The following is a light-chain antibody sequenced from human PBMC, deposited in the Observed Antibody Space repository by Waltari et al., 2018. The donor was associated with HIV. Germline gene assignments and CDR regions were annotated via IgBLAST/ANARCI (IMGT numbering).Light chain of an antibody. CDR2: GAS. J-gene: IGKJ4*01. V-gene: IGKV3D-15*01. CDR1: QSVGSN. Sequence: EIQMTQSPATLSVSAGERATLSCRASQSVGSNLAWYQQKLGQAPRLLFYGASTRATGIPARFSGSGSGTEFTLTINSLQSEDFGVYFCQQYDNWPLTFGGGTKVEI. CDR3: QQYDNWPLT.